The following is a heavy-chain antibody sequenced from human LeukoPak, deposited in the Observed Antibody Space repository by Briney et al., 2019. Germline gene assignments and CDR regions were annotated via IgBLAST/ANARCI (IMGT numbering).Heavy chain of an antibody. V-gene: IGHV4-39*07. CDR3: ARGGSYSKDDAFDI. J-gene: IGHJ3*02. CDR1: GGSISSSSYY. D-gene: IGHD1-26*01. Sequence: SETLSLTCTVSGGSISSSSYYWGWIRQPPGKELEWIGSIYYSGSTYYNPSLKSRVSISVDRSKNQFSLKLSSVTAADTAVYYCARGGSYSKDDAFDIWGQGTMVTVSS. CDR2: IYYSGST.